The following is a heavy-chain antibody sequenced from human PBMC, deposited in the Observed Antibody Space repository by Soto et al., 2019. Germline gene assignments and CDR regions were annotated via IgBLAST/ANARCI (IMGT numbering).Heavy chain of an antibody. CDR1: DFTFSNAC. CDR2: IKSKTDGGTT. Sequence: EVQLVESGGGLVKHGVSLRLSCAASDFTFSNACMNCVRQAPGKGLEWVGRIKSKTDGGTTDYAAPVKGRFTISRDDSKNTLYLQMNSLRTEDTALYYCTTLKGIDFWSATYGMDVWGQGTTVTVSS. J-gene: IGHJ6*02. CDR3: TTLKGIDFWSATYGMDV. D-gene: IGHD3-3*01. V-gene: IGHV3-15*07.